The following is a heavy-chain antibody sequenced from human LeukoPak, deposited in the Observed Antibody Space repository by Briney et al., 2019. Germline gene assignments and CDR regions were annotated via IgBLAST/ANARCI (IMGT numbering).Heavy chain of an antibody. CDR1: GGTFSSYA. J-gene: IGHJ4*02. CDR3: ARVNGGKSHFDY. Sequence: SVKVSCKASGGTFSSYAISWVRQAPGQGLEWMGRIIPIFGTANYAQKFQGRVTITTDESTSTAYMELSSLRSEDTAVYYCARVNGGKSHFDYWGQGTLVTVSS. CDR2: IIPIFGTA. D-gene: IGHD4-23*01. V-gene: IGHV1-69*05.